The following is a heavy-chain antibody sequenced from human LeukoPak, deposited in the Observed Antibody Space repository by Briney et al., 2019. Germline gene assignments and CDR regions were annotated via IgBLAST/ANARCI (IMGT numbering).Heavy chain of an antibody. V-gene: IGHV3-48*01. J-gene: IGHJ4*02. CDR3: ARPLSHYYDSSGYFNY. Sequence: GGSLRLSCAASGFTFSSYSMNWVRQAPGKGLEWVSYISSSSSTIYYADSVKGRFTISRDNAKNSLYLQMNSLRAEDTAVYYCARPLSHYYDSSGYFNYWGQGTLVTVSS. CDR2: ISSSSSTI. CDR1: GFTFSSYS. D-gene: IGHD3-22*01.